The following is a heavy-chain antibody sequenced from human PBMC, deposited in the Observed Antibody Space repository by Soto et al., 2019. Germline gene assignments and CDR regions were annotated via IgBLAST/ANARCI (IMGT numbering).Heavy chain of an antibody. CDR3: ARDGYGYGYYYYGMDV. D-gene: IGHD5-18*01. Sequence: SETLSLTCAVSGYSISSGYYWGWIRPPPGKGLEWLGSIYHRGRTYYNPSLKSRVTISVDTSKNQVSLKLSSVTAADTAMYYCARDGYGYGYYYYGMDVWGQGTTVTVSS. CDR1: GYSISSGYY. CDR2: IYHRGRT. V-gene: IGHV4-38-2*01. J-gene: IGHJ6*02.